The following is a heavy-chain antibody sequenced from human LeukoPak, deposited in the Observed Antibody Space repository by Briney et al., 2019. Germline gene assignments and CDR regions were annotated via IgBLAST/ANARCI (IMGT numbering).Heavy chain of an antibody. V-gene: IGHV3-30*18. D-gene: IGHD5-12*01. CDR1: GFTFSSYG. CDR3: AKDDHIVATIIDY. J-gene: IGHJ4*02. Sequence: GRSLRLSCAASGFTFSSYGMHWVRQAPGKGLEWVAVISYDGSNKYYADSVKGRFTISRDNSKNTLYLQMNSLRAEDTAVYYCAKDDHIVATIIDYWGQGTLVTVSS. CDR2: ISYDGSNK.